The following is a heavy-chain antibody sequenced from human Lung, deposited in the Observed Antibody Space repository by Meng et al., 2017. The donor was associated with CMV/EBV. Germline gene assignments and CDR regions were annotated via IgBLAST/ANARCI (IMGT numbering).Heavy chain of an antibody. V-gene: IGHV1-2*02. CDR3: ARGADSSSWYSPYDS. CDR2: LNPESGGT. J-gene: IGHJ4*02. Sequence: ASVXVSCKTSGYKFTDYYLHWVRQAPGQGLEWMGWLNPESGGTNSAQKFKGRVTMTRDTSITEAYMELSRLTSDDTAVYFCARGADSSSWYSPYDSLGQGXLVTVSS. D-gene: IGHD6-13*01. CDR1: GYKFTDYY.